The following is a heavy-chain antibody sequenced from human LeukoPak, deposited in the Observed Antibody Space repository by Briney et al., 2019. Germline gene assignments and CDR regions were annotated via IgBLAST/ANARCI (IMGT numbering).Heavy chain of an antibody. CDR3: AREPYISIAAAGGYNWFDP. Sequence: GRSLRLSCAASGFTFSSYAMHWVRQAPGKGLELVAVISYDGSNKYYADSVKGRFTISRDNSKNTLYLQMNSLRAEDTAVYYCAREPYISIAAAGGYNWFDPWGQGTLVTVSS. CDR1: GFTFSSYA. D-gene: IGHD6-13*01. CDR2: ISYDGSNK. J-gene: IGHJ5*02. V-gene: IGHV3-30-3*01.